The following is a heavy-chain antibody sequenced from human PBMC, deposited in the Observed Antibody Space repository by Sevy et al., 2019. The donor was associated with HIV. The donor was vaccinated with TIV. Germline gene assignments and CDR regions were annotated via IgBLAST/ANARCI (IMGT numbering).Heavy chain of an antibody. CDR3: ARYGEPGMDV. CDR1: GFTFSSYW. V-gene: IGHV3-7*03. Sequence: GGSLRLSCAASGFTFSSYWMSWVRQAPGKGLDWLANIKEDGSEKYYVDSVKGRFSISRDNAKNSLYLQMNNLRAEDTAVYYCARYGEPGMDVWGQGTTVTVSS. D-gene: IGHD4-17*01. CDR2: IKEDGSEK. J-gene: IGHJ6*02.